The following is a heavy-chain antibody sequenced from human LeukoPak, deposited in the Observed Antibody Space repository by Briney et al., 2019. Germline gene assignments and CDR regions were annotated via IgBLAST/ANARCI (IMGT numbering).Heavy chain of an antibody. CDR2: IKQDGSEK. CDR1: GFTFSSYW. D-gene: IGHD1-26*01. J-gene: IGHJ4*02. CDR3: ARDKEGAPWAFDY. Sequence: GGSLRLSCAASGFTFSSYWMSWVRRAPGKGLEWVANIKQDGSEKYCVDSVKGRFPISRDNAKNSLYLQMNSLRAEDTAVYYCARDKEGAPWAFDYWGQGTLVTVSS. V-gene: IGHV3-7*05.